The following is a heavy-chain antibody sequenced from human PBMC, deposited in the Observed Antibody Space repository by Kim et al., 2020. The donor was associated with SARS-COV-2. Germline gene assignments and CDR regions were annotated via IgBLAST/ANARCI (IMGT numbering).Heavy chain of an antibody. J-gene: IGHJ4*02. CDR3: ARLNYDSTHFDY. CDR2: IYYSGST. Sequence: SETLSLTCTVSGGSISSGGYYWSWIRQHPGKGLEWIGYIYYSGSTYYNPSLKSRVTISVDTSKNQFSLKLSSVTAADTAVYYCARLNYDSTHFDYWGQGTLVTVSS. D-gene: IGHD3-22*01. CDR1: GGSISSGGYY. V-gene: IGHV4-31*03.